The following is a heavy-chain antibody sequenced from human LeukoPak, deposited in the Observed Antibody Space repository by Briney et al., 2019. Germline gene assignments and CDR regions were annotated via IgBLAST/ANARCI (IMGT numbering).Heavy chain of an antibody. Sequence: PSETLSLTCTVSGGSISSYYWSWIRQPPGKGLEWIGYIYYSGSTNYNPSLKSRVTISVDTSKNQFSLKLSSVTAEDTAVYYCASSPRDYYYYGMDVWGQGTTVTVSS. V-gene: IGHV4-59*01. CDR1: GGSISSYY. CDR2: IYYSGST. J-gene: IGHJ6*02. CDR3: ASSPRDYYYYGMDV.